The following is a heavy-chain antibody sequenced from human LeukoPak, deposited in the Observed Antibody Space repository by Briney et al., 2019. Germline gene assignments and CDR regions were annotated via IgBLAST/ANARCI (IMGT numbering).Heavy chain of an antibody. J-gene: IGHJ6*02. CDR2: ISHDGKDR. CDR3: AKVMEDSAGYYGNYYYYGMDV. CDR1: GFTFSSYD. D-gene: IGHD3-22*01. V-gene: IGHV3-30*18. Sequence: PGRSLRLSCAASGFTFSSYDMHWVRQAPGKGLEWVAVISHDGKDRYYADSVKGRFTVSRDHSKSTLYLQMNSLRAEDTAVYYCAKVMEDSAGYYGNYYYYGMDVWGQGTTVTVSS.